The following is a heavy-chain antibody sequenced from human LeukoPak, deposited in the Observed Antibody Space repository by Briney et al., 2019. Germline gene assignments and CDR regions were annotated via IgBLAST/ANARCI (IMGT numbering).Heavy chain of an antibody. J-gene: IGHJ3*02. Sequence: QSSETLSLTCTVSGGSISSGDYYWSWIHQPPGKGLEWIGYIYYSGGTYYNPSLKSRVTISVDTSKNQFSLKLSSVTAADTAVYYCARDGEYSGSAFDIWGQGTMVTVSS. CDR3: ARDGEYSGSAFDI. V-gene: IGHV4-30-4*01. CDR2: IYYSGGT. CDR1: GGSISSGDYY. D-gene: IGHD5-12*01.